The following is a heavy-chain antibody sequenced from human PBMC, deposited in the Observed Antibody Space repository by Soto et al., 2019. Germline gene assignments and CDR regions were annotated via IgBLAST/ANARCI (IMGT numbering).Heavy chain of an antibody. CDR1: GFTFSSYS. Sequence: EVQLVECGGGLVQPGGSLRLSCAASGFTFSSYSMNWVRQAPGKGLEWVSYISSSSSTIYYAVSVKGRFTISRANAKNSLYLQMNSLRAEVTAVYYCARHPERIAQIGWFDPWGQGTLVTVSS. CDR2: ISSSSSTI. J-gene: IGHJ5*02. CDR3: ARHPERIAQIGWFDP. D-gene: IGHD6-13*01. V-gene: IGHV3-48*01.